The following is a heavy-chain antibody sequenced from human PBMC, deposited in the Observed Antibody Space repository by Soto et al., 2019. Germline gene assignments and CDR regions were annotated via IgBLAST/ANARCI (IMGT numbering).Heavy chain of an antibody. CDR1: GGSINTFY. D-gene: IGHD5-12*01. CDR2: IFSSGST. J-gene: IGHJ4*02. CDR3: AREGSYSAYNFAHGIQLWSYDF. V-gene: IGHV4-4*07. Sequence: SETLSLTCTVSGGSINTFYWSWVRQPAGKGLEWIGRIFSSGSTSFNPSLESRVAMSVDTSKNHFSLNLSSVTAADMAVYYCAREGSYSAYNFAHGIQLWSYDFWGQGALVTVSS.